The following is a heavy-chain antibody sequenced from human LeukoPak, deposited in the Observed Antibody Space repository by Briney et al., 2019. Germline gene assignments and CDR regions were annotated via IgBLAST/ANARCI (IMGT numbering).Heavy chain of an antibody. CDR3: VRDGDDFNFDY. Sequence: GGSLRLSCAASGFTFSSYSMIWVRQAPGRGLEWVSSIGSSSSYIYYADSVRGRFTISRDNARNSLYLQLNSLRADDTAVYYCVRDGDDFNFDYWGQGSLVTVSS. V-gene: IGHV3-21*01. J-gene: IGHJ4*02. D-gene: IGHD5-24*01. CDR2: IGSSSSYI. CDR1: GFTFSSYS.